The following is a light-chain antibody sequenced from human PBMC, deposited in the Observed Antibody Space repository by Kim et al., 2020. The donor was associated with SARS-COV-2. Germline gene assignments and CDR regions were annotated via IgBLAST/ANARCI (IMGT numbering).Light chain of an antibody. CDR3: SSQTITATWV. V-gene: IGLV2-18*02. CDR1: TSDVGSYNR. CDR2: EVN. Sequence: GQSVTISCTGTTSDVGSYNRVSWYQQSPGTAPKLVIYEVNNRPSGVPDRFSGSKSGNTTSLTISGLQAEDEADYYCSSQTITATWVFGGGTQLTVL. J-gene: IGLJ3*02.